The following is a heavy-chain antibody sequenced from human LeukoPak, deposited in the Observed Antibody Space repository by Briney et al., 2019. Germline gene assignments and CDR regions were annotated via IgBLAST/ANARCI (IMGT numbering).Heavy chain of an antibody. J-gene: IGHJ4*02. CDR3: ASGGGSGYYQSSFDY. Sequence: GSSVKVSCKASGGTFSSYAISWVRQAPGQGLEWMGGIIPIFGTANYAQKFQGRVTITTDESTSTAYMELSSLRSEDTAVYYCASGGGSGYYQSSFDYWGQGTLVTVSS. D-gene: IGHD3-22*01. CDR1: GGTFSSYA. V-gene: IGHV1-69*05. CDR2: IIPIFGTA.